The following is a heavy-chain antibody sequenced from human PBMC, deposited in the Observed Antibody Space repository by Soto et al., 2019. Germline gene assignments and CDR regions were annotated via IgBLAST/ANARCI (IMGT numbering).Heavy chain of an antibody. CDR2: ISAYNGNT. CDR3: ARDAAAGLNDY. Sequence: GASVKVSCKASGYTFTSYGISWVRQAPGQGLEWMGWISAYNGNTHYAQKFQGRVTMTTDTSTSTAYMEVRSLRSDDTAVYYCARDAAAGLNDYWGQGTLVTVSS. J-gene: IGHJ4*02. V-gene: IGHV1-18*01. CDR1: GYTFTSYG. D-gene: IGHD6-13*01.